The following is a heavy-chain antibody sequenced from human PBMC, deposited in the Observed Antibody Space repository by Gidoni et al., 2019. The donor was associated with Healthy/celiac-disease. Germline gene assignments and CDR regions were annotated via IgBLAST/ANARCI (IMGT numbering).Heavy chain of an antibody. J-gene: IGHJ4*02. Sequence: EVQLVESGGGLVQHGRSLRLSCAASGFTFDDYAMHWVRQAPGKGLGLVSGISWNSGSIGYADSVKGRFTISRDNAKNSLYLQMNSLRAEDTALYYCAKGDSSSWEVGFGYWGQGTLVTVSS. CDR1: GFTFDDYA. D-gene: IGHD6-13*01. CDR2: ISWNSGSI. CDR3: AKGDSSSWEVGFGY. V-gene: IGHV3-9*01.